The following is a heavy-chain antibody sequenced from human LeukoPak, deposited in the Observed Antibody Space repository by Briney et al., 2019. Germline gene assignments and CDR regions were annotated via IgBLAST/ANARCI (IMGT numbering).Heavy chain of an antibody. CDR2: ISGGGRTT. Sequence: GGSLRLSCAASGFTFSNYDMSWVRQAPGKGLEWVSAISGGGRTTYYAASVKGRFTISRDNSKNTLYLQMNSLRAEDTAVYYCPQGRSASYYLYFDYWGQGTLVTVSS. CDR3: PQGRSASYYLYFDY. CDR1: GFTFSNYD. V-gene: IGHV3-23*01. J-gene: IGHJ4*02. D-gene: IGHD3-10*01.